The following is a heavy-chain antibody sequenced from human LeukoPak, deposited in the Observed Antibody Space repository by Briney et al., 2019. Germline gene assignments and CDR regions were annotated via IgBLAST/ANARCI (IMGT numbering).Heavy chain of an antibody. CDR1: GFTFSRYS. CDR2: ISYDGSNK. CDR3: ARGRGGDGYNWLCYFDY. V-gene: IGHV3-30*03. D-gene: IGHD5-24*01. J-gene: IGHJ4*02. Sequence: GGSLRLSCAASGFTFSRYSMNWVRQAPGKGLEWVAVISYDGSNKYYADSVKGRFTISRDNSKNTLYLEMNSLRSEDTAVYYCARGRGGDGYNWLCYFDYWGQGTLVTVSS.